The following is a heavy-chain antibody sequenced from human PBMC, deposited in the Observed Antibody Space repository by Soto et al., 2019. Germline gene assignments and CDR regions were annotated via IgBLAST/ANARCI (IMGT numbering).Heavy chain of an antibody. J-gene: IGHJ4*02. D-gene: IGHD4-17*01. Sequence: PGGSLRLSCAASGFTFSSYGMHWVRQAPGKGLERVAVIWYDGSNKYYADSVKGRFTISRDNYKNTLYLQMNSLSAEDTAVYYCVRSDYGYYFDYWGQGTLVTVSS. CDR1: GFTFSSYG. V-gene: IGHV3-33*01. CDR2: IWYDGSNK. CDR3: VRSDYGYYFDY.